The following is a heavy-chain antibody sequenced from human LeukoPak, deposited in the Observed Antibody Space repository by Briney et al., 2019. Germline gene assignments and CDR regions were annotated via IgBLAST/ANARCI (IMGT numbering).Heavy chain of an antibody. CDR1: GGSISSYY. Sequence: PSETLSLTCTVSGGSISSYYWSWIRQPAGKGLEWSGRIYTSGSTNYNPSLKSRVTMSVDTSKNQFSLKLSSVTAADTAVYYCARDVVVVAATAYNWFDPWGQGTLVTVSS. J-gene: IGHJ5*02. CDR2: IYTSGST. V-gene: IGHV4-4*07. CDR3: ARDVVVVAATAYNWFDP. D-gene: IGHD2-15*01.